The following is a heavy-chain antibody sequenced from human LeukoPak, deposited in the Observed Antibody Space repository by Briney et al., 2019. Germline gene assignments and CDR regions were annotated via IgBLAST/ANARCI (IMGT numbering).Heavy chain of an antibody. CDR1: GFTFSSYG. D-gene: IGHD4-17*01. CDR2: ISGSGAKT. J-gene: IGHJ4*02. V-gene: IGHV3-23*01. CDR3: AKDHGDYSFDY. Sequence: PGASLRLSCAASGFTFSSYGMSWVRQAPGKGLEWVSAISGSGAKTFYADSVKGRFTIPRDNSKNTLYLQMNSLRAEDTAVYYCAKDHGDYSFDYWGQGTLVTVSS.